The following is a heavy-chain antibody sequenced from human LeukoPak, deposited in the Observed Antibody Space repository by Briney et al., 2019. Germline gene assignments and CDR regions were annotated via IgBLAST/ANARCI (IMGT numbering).Heavy chain of an antibody. Sequence: GGSLRLSCAASGFTFSTYAMRWVRQAPGKGPEWVSGISGSGDSTYYADSVKGRFTISRDNAKNTLNLQMNSLRAEDTAVYYCARGRYCSSSSCYIDYWGQGTLVTVSS. J-gene: IGHJ4*02. CDR2: ISGSGDST. D-gene: IGHD2-2*02. CDR3: ARGRYCSSSSCYIDY. V-gene: IGHV3-23*01. CDR1: GFTFSTYA.